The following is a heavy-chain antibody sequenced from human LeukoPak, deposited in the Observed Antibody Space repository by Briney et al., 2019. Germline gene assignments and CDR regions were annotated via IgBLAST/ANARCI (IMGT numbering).Heavy chain of an antibody. CDR2: IYYSGST. Sequence: SETLSLTCTVSGGSISSYYWSWIRQPPGKGLEWIGYIYYSGSTNYNPSLKSRVTISADMSKNQFSLKLSSVTAVDTAVYYCARHGSGLDYWGQGTLVTVSS. CDR3: ARHGSGLDY. J-gene: IGHJ4*02. V-gene: IGHV4-59*08. CDR1: GGSISSYY.